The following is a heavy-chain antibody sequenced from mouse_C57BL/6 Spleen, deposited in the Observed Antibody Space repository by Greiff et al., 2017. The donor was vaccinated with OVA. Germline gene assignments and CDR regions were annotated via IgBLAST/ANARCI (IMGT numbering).Heavy chain of an antibody. CDR1: GYTFTSYW. CDR3: ARNYYGSEGFDY. CDR2: IYPSDSET. V-gene: IGHV1-61*01. Sequence: QVQLQQPGAELVRPGSSVKLSCKASGYTFTSYWMDWVKQRPGQGLEWIGNIYPSDSETHYNQKFKDKATLTVDKSSSTAYMQLSSLTSEDSADYYCARNYYGSEGFDYWGQGTTLTVSS. D-gene: IGHD1-1*01. J-gene: IGHJ2*01.